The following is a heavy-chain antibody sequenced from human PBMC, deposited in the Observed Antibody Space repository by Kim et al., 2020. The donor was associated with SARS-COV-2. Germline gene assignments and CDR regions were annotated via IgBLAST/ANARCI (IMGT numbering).Heavy chain of an antibody. J-gene: IGHJ5*02. CDR3: AREAGGYSYDTWFDP. D-gene: IGHD5-18*01. V-gene: IGHV3-30*07. Sequence: ASVKGRFTISRDNSKNTLYLQMNSLRAEDTAVYYCAREAGGYSYDTWFDPWGQGTLVTVSS.